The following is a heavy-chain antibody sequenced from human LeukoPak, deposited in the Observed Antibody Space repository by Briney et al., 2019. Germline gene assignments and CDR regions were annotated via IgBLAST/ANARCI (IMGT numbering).Heavy chain of an antibody. Sequence: SQTLSPTCIVSGGSIINGDYYWSWIRQPPGKGLEWIGYIYHNGDTYYNPSLKSRVSISVDTSKNQFSLKLSSVTDADTAVYYCARAGVVPAAINRAFDIWGQGSVVTVSS. CDR3: ARAGVVPAAINRAFDI. CDR2: IYHNGDT. CDR1: GGSIINGDYY. J-gene: IGHJ3*02. V-gene: IGHV4-30-4*08. D-gene: IGHD2-2*02.